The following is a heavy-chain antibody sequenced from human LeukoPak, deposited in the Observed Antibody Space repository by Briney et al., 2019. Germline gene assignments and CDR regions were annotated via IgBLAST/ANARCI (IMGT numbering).Heavy chain of an antibody. V-gene: IGHV3-74*01. Sequence: GGSLRLSCAASGFTFSSYWMHWVRQAPEKGLVWVSRINSDGSSTSYADSVKGRFTISRDNAKNTLYLQMNSLRAEDTAVYYCASLSGSGSYYYPSDMDVWGKGTTVTISS. J-gene: IGHJ6*03. CDR2: INSDGSST. D-gene: IGHD3-10*01. CDR1: GFTFSSYW. CDR3: ASLSGSGSYYYPSDMDV.